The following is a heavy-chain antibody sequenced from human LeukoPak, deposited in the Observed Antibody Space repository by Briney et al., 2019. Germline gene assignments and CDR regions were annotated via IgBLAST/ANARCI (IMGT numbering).Heavy chain of an antibody. Sequence: ASVKVSCKASAYTFTGYYMHWVRQAPGQGLEWTGWINPNSGDTHYAEKFQGRVTMTRDTSISTAYMELSRLRSDDTAVYYCARAYGSGSYSDQYYFDYWGQGTLVTVSS. CDR2: INPNSGDT. D-gene: IGHD3-10*01. CDR1: AYTFTGYY. V-gene: IGHV1-2*02. J-gene: IGHJ4*02. CDR3: ARAYGSGSYSDQYYFDY.